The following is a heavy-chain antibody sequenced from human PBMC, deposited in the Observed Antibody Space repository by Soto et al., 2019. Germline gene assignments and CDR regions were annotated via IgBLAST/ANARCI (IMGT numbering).Heavy chain of an antibody. Sequence: ASVKVSCKASGYTFTSYYMHWVRQAPGQGLEWMGIITPSGGSTSYAQKFQGRVTVTRDTSTSTVYMELSSLRSEDTAVYYCARVYPSDTRYGYVGNNWFDPWGQGTLVTVSS. CDR3: ARVYPSDTRYGYVGNNWFDP. CDR2: ITPSGGST. CDR1: GYTFTSYY. J-gene: IGHJ5*02. D-gene: IGHD5-18*01. V-gene: IGHV1-46*03.